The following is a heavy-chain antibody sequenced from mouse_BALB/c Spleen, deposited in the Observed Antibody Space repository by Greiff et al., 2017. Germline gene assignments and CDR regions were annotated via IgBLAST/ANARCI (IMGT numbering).Heavy chain of an antibody. CDR2: INPSTGYT. Sequence: QVQLQQSGAELAKPGASVKMSCKASGYTFTSYWMHWVKQRPGQGLEWIGYINPSTGYTEYNQKFKDKATLTADKSSSTAYMQLSSLTSEDSAVYYCARDGNYRYYYAMDYWGQGTSVTVSS. J-gene: IGHJ4*01. V-gene: IGHV1-7*01. D-gene: IGHD2-1*01. CDR1: GYTFTSYW. CDR3: ARDGNYRYYYAMDY.